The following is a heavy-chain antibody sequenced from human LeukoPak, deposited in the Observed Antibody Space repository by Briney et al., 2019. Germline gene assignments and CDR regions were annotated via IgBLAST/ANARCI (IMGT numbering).Heavy chain of an antibody. V-gene: IGHV1-69*06. J-gene: IGHJ5*02. CDR3: ARDYDIWAGWFDH. CDR2: IILIFGAA. CDR1: GGTFSSYA. Sequence: ASVKVSCKASGGTFSSYAISWERQAPGQGLELMGGIILIFGAANYAQKFQGRVTITADKSTSTAYMERSSLRSEDTAVYYCARDYDIWAGWFDHWGQGTLVTVSS. D-gene: IGHD3-9*01.